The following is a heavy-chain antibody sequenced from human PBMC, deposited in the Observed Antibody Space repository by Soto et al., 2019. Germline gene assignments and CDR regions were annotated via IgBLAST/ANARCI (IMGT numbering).Heavy chain of an antibody. D-gene: IGHD6-13*01. Sequence: QVQLVQSGAEVKKPGSSVKVSCKASGGTFSSYAISWVRQAPGQGLEWMGGIIPIFGTANYALKVQGRVTITADESTSTAYMELSSLRSEYTAVYYCARGATRLGYSSYKQSYYFDYWGQGTLVTVSS. V-gene: IGHV1-69*01. CDR2: IIPIFGTA. J-gene: IGHJ4*02. CDR1: GGTFSSYA. CDR3: ARGATRLGYSSYKQSYYFDY.